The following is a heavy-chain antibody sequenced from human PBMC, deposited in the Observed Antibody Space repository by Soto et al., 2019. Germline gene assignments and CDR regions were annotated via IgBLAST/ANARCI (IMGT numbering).Heavy chain of an antibody. CDR2: ISDTGAST. CDR1: GFTFKESA. CDR3: AKGRGSGWAWYFDN. J-gene: IGHJ4*02. D-gene: IGHD6-19*01. V-gene: IGHV3-23*04. Sequence: EVRLVEAGGGLKQPGGSLRLSCAASGFTFKESAMNWVRQAPGKGLEWVASISDTGASTWYAESVRGRLSISRDNSXNTLYLQMSSLRGEDTAVYYCAKGRGSGWAWYFDNWGQGTLVTVSS.